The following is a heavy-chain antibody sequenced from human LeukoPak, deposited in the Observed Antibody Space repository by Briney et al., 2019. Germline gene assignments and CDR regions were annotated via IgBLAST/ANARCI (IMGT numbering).Heavy chain of an antibody. CDR1: GFTFSSYA. CDR3: AKDQQYGSGNYNWYFNL. CDR2: ISGSGFST. Sequence: PPGGSLRLSCAASGFTFSSYAMSWVRQAPGKGLEWVSAISGSGFSTYYADSVKGRFTISRDNSKNTLYLQMNSLRAEDTAVYYCAKDQQYGSGNYNWYFNLWGRGTLVTVSS. J-gene: IGHJ2*01. V-gene: IGHV3-23*01. D-gene: IGHD3-10*01.